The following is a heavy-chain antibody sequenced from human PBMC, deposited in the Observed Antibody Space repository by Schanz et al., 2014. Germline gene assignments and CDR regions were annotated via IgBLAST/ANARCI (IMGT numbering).Heavy chain of an antibody. D-gene: IGHD6-6*01. CDR2: IWYDGTDR. CDR3: AKGSMAARPLLPTDYYFYGTDI. J-gene: IGHJ6*02. V-gene: IGHV3-33*06. Sequence: QVQLVESGGGVVRPGRSLRLSCAASGFTFNNYGMHWVRQAPGKGLEWVAVIWYDGTDRYYADSVKGRFTISRDNCKNTLYLQMNSLRAEATAVYYCAKGSMAARPLLPTDYYFYGTDIWGPGTAVTVSS. CDR1: GFTFNNYG.